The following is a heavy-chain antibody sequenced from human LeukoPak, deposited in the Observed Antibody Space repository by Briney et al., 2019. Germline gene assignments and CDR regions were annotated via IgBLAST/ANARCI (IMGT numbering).Heavy chain of an antibody. CDR3: ARDFGYGDYFFDD. Sequence: SETLSLTCTVSGGSISSYYWSWIRQPAGEGLEWIGRLHTSGSTHYNPSLKRRVTMSVDTSKNQFSLKLSSVPAADTAVYYCARDFGYGDYFFDDWGQGTLVTVSS. D-gene: IGHD4-17*01. CDR1: GGSISSYY. V-gene: IGHV4-4*07. J-gene: IGHJ4*02. CDR2: LHTSGST.